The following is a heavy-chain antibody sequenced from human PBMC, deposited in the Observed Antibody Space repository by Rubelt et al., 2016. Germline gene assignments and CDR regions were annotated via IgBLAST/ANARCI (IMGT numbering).Heavy chain of an antibody. CDR3: AKGPRSWELQMYYFDY. D-gene: IGHD1-26*01. CDR1: GFTFSSYG. V-gene: IGHV3-30*18. Sequence: VQLVESGGGLVKPGGSLRLSCAASGFTFSSYGMHWVRQAPGKGLEWVAVISYDGSNKYYADSVKGRFTISRDNSKNTLYLQMNSLRAEDTAVYYCAKGPRSWELQMYYFDYWGQGTLVTISS. CDR2: ISYDGSNK. J-gene: IGHJ4*02.